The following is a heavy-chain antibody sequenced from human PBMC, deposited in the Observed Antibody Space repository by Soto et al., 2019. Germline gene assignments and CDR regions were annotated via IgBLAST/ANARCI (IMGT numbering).Heavy chain of an antibody. Sequence: GGSLRLSCAASGFTFSSYAMSWVRQAAGKRLEWVSAFGTAGDPYYLGSVKGRFIVSRENAKNSLYLQMNSLRAGDTAVYYCARGVRRSGYYFRAFDMWGRGTMVTVSS. CDR2: FGTAGDP. V-gene: IGHV3-13*05. CDR1: GFTFSSYA. CDR3: ARGVRRSGYYFRAFDM. D-gene: IGHD3-3*01. J-gene: IGHJ3*02.